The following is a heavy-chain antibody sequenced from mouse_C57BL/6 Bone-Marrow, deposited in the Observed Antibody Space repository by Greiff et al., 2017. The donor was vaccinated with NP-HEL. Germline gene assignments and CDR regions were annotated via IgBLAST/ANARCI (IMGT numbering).Heavy chain of an antibody. V-gene: IGHV1-42*01. Sequence: LVESGPELVKPGASVKISCKASGYSFTGYYMNWVKQSPEKSLEWIGELNPSTGGTTYNQKFKAKATLTVDKSSSTAYMQLKSLTSEDSAVYYCSYSNYDFDYWGQGTTLTVSS. CDR1: GYSFTGYY. CDR2: LNPSTGGT. D-gene: IGHD2-5*01. CDR3: SYSNYDFDY. J-gene: IGHJ2*01.